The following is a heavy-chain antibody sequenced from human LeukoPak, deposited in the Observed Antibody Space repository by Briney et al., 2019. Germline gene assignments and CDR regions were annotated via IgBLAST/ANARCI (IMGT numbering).Heavy chain of an antibody. CDR2: ISWDGGST. V-gene: IGHV3-43*01. Sequence: GGSLRLSCAASGFTFDDYTMHWVRQAPGKGLEWVSLISWDGGSTYYADSVKGRFTISRDNSKNTLYLQMNSLRAEDTAVYYCAKSLEPYYYGSGTSFDYWGQGTLVTVSS. CDR1: GFTFDDYT. J-gene: IGHJ4*02. CDR3: AKSLEPYYYGSGTSFDY. D-gene: IGHD3-10*01.